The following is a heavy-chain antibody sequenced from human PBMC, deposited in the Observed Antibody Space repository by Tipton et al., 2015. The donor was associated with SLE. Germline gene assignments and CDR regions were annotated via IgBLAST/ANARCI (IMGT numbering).Heavy chain of an antibody. J-gene: IGHJ3*02. Sequence: TLSLTCTVSGGSISSYYWSWIRQPPGKGLEWIGYIYYSGSTNYNPSLKSRVTISVDTSKNQFSLKLSSVTAADTAVYYCARVACSDGSCYSGYDAFDIWGQGTMVTVSS. CDR2: IYYSGST. D-gene: IGHD2-15*01. V-gene: IGHV4-59*01. CDR1: GGSISSYY. CDR3: ARVACSDGSCYSGYDAFDI.